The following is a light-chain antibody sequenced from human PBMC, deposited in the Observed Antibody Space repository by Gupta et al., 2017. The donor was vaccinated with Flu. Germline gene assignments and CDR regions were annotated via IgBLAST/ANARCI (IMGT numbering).Light chain of an antibody. V-gene: IGKV1-5*03. Sequence: DIQMTQSPSSLSASVGDRVTITCRASQSVSSWLAWYQQRPGKAPKVFIYTASSLESGVPSRFSGSGSGTEFTLTISSLQPDDFATYYCQQYYSYPPTFGEGTKVEFK. CDR1: QSVSSW. CDR3: QQYYSYPPT. J-gene: IGKJ2*01. CDR2: TAS.